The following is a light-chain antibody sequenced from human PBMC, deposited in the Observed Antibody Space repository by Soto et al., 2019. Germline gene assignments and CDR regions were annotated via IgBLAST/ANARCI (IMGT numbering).Light chain of an antibody. J-gene: IGLJ2*01. CDR3: QSYDSSLSGVV. Sequence: QSVLTQPLSVSGAPGQRVTISCTGSSSNIGAGYDVHWYQQLPGTAPKLLIYGNSNRPSGVPDRFSGSKSGTSASLAITGLQAEDEADYYCQSYDSSLSGVVFGGGTKLTVL. CDR2: GNS. CDR1: SSNIGAGYD. V-gene: IGLV1-40*01.